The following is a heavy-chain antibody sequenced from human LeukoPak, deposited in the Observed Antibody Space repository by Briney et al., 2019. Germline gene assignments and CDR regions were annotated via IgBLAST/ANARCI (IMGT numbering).Heavy chain of an antibody. V-gene: IGHV3-64*01. Sequence: PGGSLRLSCAASGFTFSSYALHWVRQAPGKGLEYVSAISSNGGSTYYANSVRGRFTISRDNSKNTLYLQMGGLRAEDMAVYYCARVMQQLVLPFDYWGQGTLVTVSS. CDR1: GFTFSSYA. CDR2: ISSNGGST. D-gene: IGHD6-13*01. J-gene: IGHJ4*02. CDR3: ARVMQQLVLPFDY.